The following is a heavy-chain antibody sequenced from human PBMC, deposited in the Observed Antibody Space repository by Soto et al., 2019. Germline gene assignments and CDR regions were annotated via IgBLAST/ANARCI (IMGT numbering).Heavy chain of an antibody. Sequence: GGSLRLSCAASGFIFGSYAMSWVRQVPGKGLEWVGRIKSKTDGGTTDYAAPVKGRFTISRDDSKNTLYLQMNSLKTEDTAVYYCTTISGGYYYYYGMDVWGQGTTVTVSS. V-gene: IGHV3-15*01. D-gene: IGHD3-16*01. CDR1: GFIFGSYA. CDR2: IKSKTDGGTT. CDR3: TTISGGYYYYYGMDV. J-gene: IGHJ6*02.